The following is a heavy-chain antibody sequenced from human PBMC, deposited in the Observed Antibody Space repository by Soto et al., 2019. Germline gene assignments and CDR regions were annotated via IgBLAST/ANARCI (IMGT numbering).Heavy chain of an antibody. CDR3: ARDQEGTIDY. D-gene: IGHD1-1*01. Sequence: QVQLQQWGAGLLKPSETRSLTCAVYGGSFRTFYWSWIRQPPGKGLEWIGEIKHSGSTNYNPFLKSRATISLDTSKNQFSLKLTSVTAADTAVYFCARDQEGTIDYWGQGTLVTVSS. CDR2: IKHSGST. CDR1: GGSFRTFY. V-gene: IGHV4-34*01. J-gene: IGHJ4*02.